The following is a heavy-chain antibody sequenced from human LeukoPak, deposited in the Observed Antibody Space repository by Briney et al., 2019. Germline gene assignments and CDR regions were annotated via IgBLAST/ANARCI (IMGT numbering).Heavy chain of an antibody. V-gene: IGHV3-49*03. CDR1: GFTFGDFA. Sequence: TGGSLRLSCTTSGFTFGDFAVSWFRQAPGKGLECVGFIRSRAYGGTTEYVASVKGRFIISRDDSKSIAHLQMNSLRTEDTAVYYCTREVEDYYGSGRFYLNFDYWGQGTLVTVSS. J-gene: IGHJ4*02. CDR2: IRSRAYGGTT. CDR3: TREVEDYYGSGRFYLNFDY. D-gene: IGHD3-10*01.